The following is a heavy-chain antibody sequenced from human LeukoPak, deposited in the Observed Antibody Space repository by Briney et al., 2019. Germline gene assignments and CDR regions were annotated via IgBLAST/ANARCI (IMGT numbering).Heavy chain of an antibody. CDR2: IKQDGSEK. CDR3: ARRRA. V-gene: IGHV3-7*01. CDR1: GFNFSSYW. Sequence: GGSLRLSCAASGFNFSSYWMSWVRQAPGKGLEWVANIKQDGSEKYYVDSVKGRFTISRDNAKNSLYLQMNSLRAEDTAVYYCARRRAWGQGTLVTVSS. J-gene: IGHJ5*02.